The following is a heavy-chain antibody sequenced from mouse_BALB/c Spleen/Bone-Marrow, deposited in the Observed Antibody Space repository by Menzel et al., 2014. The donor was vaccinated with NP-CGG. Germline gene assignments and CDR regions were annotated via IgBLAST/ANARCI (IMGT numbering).Heavy chain of an antibody. Sequence: DVMLVESGGGLVQPGGSLKLSCATSGFTFSDYYMYWVRQTPEKRLEWVAYISNGGGSTYYPDTVKGRFTISRDNAKNTLYLQMSRLKSEDTAMYYCARRAEVRRDAMDYWGQGTSVTVSS. CDR3: ARRAEVRRDAMDY. V-gene: IGHV5-12*02. CDR1: GFTFSDYY. D-gene: IGHD2-14*01. CDR2: ISNGGGST. J-gene: IGHJ4*01.